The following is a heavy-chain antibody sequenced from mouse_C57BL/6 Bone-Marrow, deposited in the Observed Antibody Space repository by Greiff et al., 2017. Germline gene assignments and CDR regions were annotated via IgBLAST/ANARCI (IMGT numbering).Heavy chain of an antibody. CDR3: AIGSVVAHGYFDV. CDR2: IHPSDSDT. CDR1: GYTFTSYW. V-gene: IGHV1-74*01. D-gene: IGHD1-1*01. J-gene: IGHJ1*03. Sequence: QVQLQQPGAELVKPGASVKVSCKASGYTFTSYWMHWVKQRPGQGLEWIGRIHPSDSDTNYNQKFKGKATLTVAKSSSTAYMQLGGLTSEDSAVYYGAIGSVVAHGYFDVWGTGTTVTVSS.